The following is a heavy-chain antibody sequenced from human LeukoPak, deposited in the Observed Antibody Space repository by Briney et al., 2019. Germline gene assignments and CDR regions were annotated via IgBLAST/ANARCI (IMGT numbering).Heavy chain of an antibody. CDR1: GGSISSYY. Sequence: SETLSLTCTVSGGSISSYYWSWIRQPPGKGLEWIGYIYYSGSTNYNPSLKSRVTISVDTSKNQLSLKLSSVTAADTAVYYCASSYDFWSGWSFDYWGQGTLVTVSS. CDR3: ASSYDFWSGWSFDY. J-gene: IGHJ4*02. CDR2: IYYSGST. D-gene: IGHD3-3*01. V-gene: IGHV4-59*01.